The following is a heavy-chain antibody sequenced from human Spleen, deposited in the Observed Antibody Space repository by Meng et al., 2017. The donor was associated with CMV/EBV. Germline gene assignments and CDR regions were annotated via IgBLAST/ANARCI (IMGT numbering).Heavy chain of an antibody. J-gene: IGHJ4*02. CDR1: GFSFSSYW. CDR3: ARDATSPDY. Sequence: GESLKISCVASGFSFSSYWMHWVRQGPGKGLVWVSRITADGTITSYADSVRGRFTISRDNAKNTLYLHMDSLTAEDTAMYYCARDATSPDYWGQGTLVTVSS. V-gene: IGHV3-74*01. CDR2: ITADGTIT.